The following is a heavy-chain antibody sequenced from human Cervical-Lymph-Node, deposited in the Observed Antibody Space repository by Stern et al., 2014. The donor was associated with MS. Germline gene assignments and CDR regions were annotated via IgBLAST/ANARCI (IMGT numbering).Heavy chain of an antibody. V-gene: IGHV3-9*01. Sequence: EVHLVESGGGLVQPGRSLRLSCAASGFIFDDYAMHWVRQAPGKGLEWVSTISWNSAIIGYADSVKGRFTISRDNAKNSLYLQMDSLRAEDTAFYYCTKGGESPSDSGGQGTLVTVPS. CDR1: GFIFDDYA. CDR2: ISWNSAII. CDR3: TKGGESPSDS. D-gene: IGHD4-17*01. J-gene: IGHJ4*02.